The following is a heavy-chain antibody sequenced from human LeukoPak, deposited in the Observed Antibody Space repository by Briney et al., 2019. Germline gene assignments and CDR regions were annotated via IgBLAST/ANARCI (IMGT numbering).Heavy chain of an antibody. CDR3: ARLVSLGLWMDY. Sequence: SETLSLTCTVSGGSISSYYWSWIRQPPGKGLEWIGYIYYSGSTNYNPSLKSRVTISVDTSKNQFSLRLSSVTAADTAVYYCARLVSLGLWMDYWGQGTLVTVSS. D-gene: IGHD5-18*01. V-gene: IGHV4-59*08. CDR1: GGSISSYY. J-gene: IGHJ4*02. CDR2: IYYSGST.